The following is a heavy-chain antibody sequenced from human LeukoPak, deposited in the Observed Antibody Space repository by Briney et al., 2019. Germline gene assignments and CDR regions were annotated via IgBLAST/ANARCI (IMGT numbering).Heavy chain of an antibody. Sequence: SETLSLTCTVSGGSISSYYWCWIRQPAGKGLEWIGRIYTSGSTNYNPSLKSRVTMSVDTSKNQFSLKLSSVTAADTAVYYCARESGWYYYDSSGYYNHYYYYGMDVWGQGTTVTVSS. V-gene: IGHV4-4*07. J-gene: IGHJ6*02. CDR1: GGSISSYY. CDR2: IYTSGST. D-gene: IGHD3-22*01. CDR3: ARESGWYYYDSSGYYNHYYYYGMDV.